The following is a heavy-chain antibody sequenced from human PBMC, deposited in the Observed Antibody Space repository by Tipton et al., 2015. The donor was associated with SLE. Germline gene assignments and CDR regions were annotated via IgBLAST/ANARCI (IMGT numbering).Heavy chain of an antibody. CDR1: GYTFTNYF. D-gene: IGHD3-9*01. CDR2: INPSGGTI. Sequence: QSGAEVKKPGASVKVSCKTSGYTFTNYFIHWVRQAPGQGLEWVGMINPSGGTITYAQKFQGRVTVTRDTSTSTVYMDLSSLRSEATAVYYGRLTLPGYYEFDYWGQGTLVTASS. CDR3: RLTLPGYYEFDY. V-gene: IGHV1-46*01. J-gene: IGHJ4*02.